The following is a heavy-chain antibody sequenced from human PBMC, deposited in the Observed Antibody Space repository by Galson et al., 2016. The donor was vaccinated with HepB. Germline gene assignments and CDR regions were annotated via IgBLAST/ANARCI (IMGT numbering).Heavy chain of an antibody. D-gene: IGHD3-10*01. CDR3: ARHWDSGSFDLDY. J-gene: IGHJ4*02. Sequence: QSGAEVTKPGESLKISCKGSGYNFTSYWIGWVRQMPGKGLEWMGIIYPGDSDTRYSPSFQGQVTISADKSISTAYLQWSSLKASDTAICYCARHWDSGSFDLDYWGQGTLVTVSS. CDR2: IYPGDSDT. V-gene: IGHV5-51*01. CDR1: GYNFTSYW.